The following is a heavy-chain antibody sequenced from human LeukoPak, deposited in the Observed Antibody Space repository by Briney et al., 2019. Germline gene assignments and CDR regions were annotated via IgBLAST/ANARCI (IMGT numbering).Heavy chain of an antibody. J-gene: IGHJ6*03. Sequence: PSETLSLTCTVSGGSISSYFWSWIRQPPGKGLQWIGYFYYSGSTIYNPSLKSRVTISVDTSKNQFSLKLSSVTAADTAVYYCARVCSSSWTRTYYYYMDVWGKGTTVTVSS. CDR3: ARVCSSSWTRTYYYYMDV. CDR1: GGSISSYF. CDR2: FYYSGST. V-gene: IGHV4-59*01. D-gene: IGHD6-13*01.